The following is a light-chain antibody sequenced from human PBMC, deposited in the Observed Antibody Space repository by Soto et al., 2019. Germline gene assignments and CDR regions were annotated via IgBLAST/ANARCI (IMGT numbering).Light chain of an antibody. J-gene: IGKJ2*01. CDR2: GAS. V-gene: IGKV3-20*01. CDR1: QSVSSNY. Sequence: EIVLTQSPGTLSLSPGERATLSCRANQSVSSNYLAWYQQKPGQAPRLLIYGASSRASDIPDRFSGSGSGTDFTLTISRLEPEDFAVYYCQQYGSSPPYTFGQGTKLEIK. CDR3: QQYGSSPPYT.